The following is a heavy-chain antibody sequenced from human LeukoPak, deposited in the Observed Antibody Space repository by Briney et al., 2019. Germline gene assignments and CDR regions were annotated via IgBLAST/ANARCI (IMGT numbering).Heavy chain of an antibody. CDR2: IIPILGIA. J-gene: IGHJ6*02. Sequence: SVEVSCKASGGTFSSYAISWVRQAPGQGLEWMGRIIPILGIANYAQKFQGRVTITADKSTSTAYMELSSLRSEDTAVYYCATPIAAAGPYGMDVWGQGTTVTVSS. CDR3: ATPIAAAGPYGMDV. CDR1: GGTFSSYA. V-gene: IGHV1-69*04. D-gene: IGHD6-13*01.